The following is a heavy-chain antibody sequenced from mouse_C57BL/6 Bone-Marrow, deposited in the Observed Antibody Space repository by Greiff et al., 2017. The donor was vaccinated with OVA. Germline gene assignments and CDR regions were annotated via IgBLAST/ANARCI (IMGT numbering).Heavy chain of an antibody. CDR2: IYPGSGST. V-gene: IGHV1-55*01. J-gene: IGHJ1*03. CDR3: ARGYYSSSWYFDV. D-gene: IGHD1-1*01. CDR1: GYTFTSYW. Sequence: QVQLQQPGAELVKPGASVKMSCKASGYTFTSYWITWVKQRPGQGLEWIGAIYPGSGSTNYNEKFKSKATLTVDTASSTAYMQLSSLTSEDSAVYYCARGYYSSSWYFDVWGTGTTVTVSS.